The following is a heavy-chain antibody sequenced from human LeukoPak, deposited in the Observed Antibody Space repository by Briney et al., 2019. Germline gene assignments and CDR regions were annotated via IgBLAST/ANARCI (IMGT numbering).Heavy chain of an antibody. J-gene: IGHJ4*02. CDR2: ISSSSYI. Sequence: GGSLRLSCAASGFTFSSYSMNWVRQAPGKGLEWVSSISSSSYIYYADSVKGRFTISRDNAKNSLYLQMNSLRAEDTAVYYCARDRISYGYGGFDYWGQGTLVTVSS. CDR1: GFTFSSYS. V-gene: IGHV3-21*01. CDR3: ARDRISYGYGGFDY. D-gene: IGHD1-26*01.